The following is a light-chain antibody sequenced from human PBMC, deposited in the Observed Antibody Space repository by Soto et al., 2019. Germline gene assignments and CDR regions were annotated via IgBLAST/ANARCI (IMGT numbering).Light chain of an antibody. CDR2: KAS. V-gene: IGKV1-5*03. J-gene: IGKJ1*01. Sequence: DIQMTQSPSTLSASVGDRVTITCRASQSISRWFAWYQQKPGKAPRLLIYKASNLESGVPSRFSGSGSGTEFTLTISSLQPDDFATYYCQQYDVYSTFGQGTKVDI. CDR3: QQYDVYST. CDR1: QSISRW.